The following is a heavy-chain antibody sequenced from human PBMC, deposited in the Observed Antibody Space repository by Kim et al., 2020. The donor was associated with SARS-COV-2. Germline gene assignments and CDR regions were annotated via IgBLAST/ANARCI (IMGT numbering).Heavy chain of an antibody. J-gene: IGHJ4*02. Sequence: SYDPAITRPVTLSVDTSKNQFSLKLSSVTAADTAVYYCARVYSSGWYFDYWGQGTLVTVSS. V-gene: IGHV4-30-2*04. CDR3: ARVYSSGWYFDY. D-gene: IGHD6-19*01.